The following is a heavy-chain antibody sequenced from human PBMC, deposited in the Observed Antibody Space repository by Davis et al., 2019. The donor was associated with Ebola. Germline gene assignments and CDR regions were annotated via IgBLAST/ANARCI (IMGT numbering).Heavy chain of an antibody. CDR3: AREGQLGLDY. D-gene: IGHD6-6*01. Sequence: MPSETLSLTCTVSGGSISSYYWSWIRQPPGKGLEWIGYIYYSGSTNYNPSLKSRVTISVDTSKNQFSLKLSSVTAADTAVYYCAREGQLGLDYWSQGTLVTVSS. J-gene: IGHJ4*02. CDR2: IYYSGST. V-gene: IGHV4-59*01. CDR1: GGSISSYY.